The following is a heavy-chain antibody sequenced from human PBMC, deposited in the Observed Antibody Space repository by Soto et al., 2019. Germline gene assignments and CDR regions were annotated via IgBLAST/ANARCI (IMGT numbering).Heavy chain of an antibody. CDR2: INTDGSRA. Sequence: EVQLVESGGDLVQPGGSLRLSCAASGFTFSNYWMHWVRQAPGKGLMWVSRINTDGSRATYADSVQGRFCMSRDNDKNTVYRPMNSLRAEATAVHYCARVKLASYDWVDPCGQGTLVTVSS. CDR1: GFTFSNYW. V-gene: IGHV3-74*01. CDR3: ARVKLASYDWVDP. J-gene: IGHJ5*02. D-gene: IGHD3-16*01.